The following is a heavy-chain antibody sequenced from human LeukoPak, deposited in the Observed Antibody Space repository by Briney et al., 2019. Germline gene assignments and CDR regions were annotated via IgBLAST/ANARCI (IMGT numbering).Heavy chain of an antibody. Sequence: SETLALTCAVYGGSFSGYYWSWIRQPPGKGLEWIGEINHSGSTNYNPSLKSRVTISVDTSKNQFSLKLSSVTAADTAVYYCARGPGGGDYWGQGTLVTVSS. D-gene: IGHD6-25*01. CDR1: GGSFSGYY. CDR2: INHSGST. CDR3: ARGPGGGDY. J-gene: IGHJ4*02. V-gene: IGHV4-34*01.